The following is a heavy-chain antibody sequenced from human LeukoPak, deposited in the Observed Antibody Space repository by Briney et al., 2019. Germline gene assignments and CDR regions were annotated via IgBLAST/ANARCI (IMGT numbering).Heavy chain of an antibody. CDR1: GHTFTSCG. D-gene: IGHD3-22*01. V-gene: IGHV1-18*01. CDR2: ISAYNGNT. CDR3: ARDRPFYYDSSGYPYYFDY. Sequence: ASVKVSCKASGHTFTSCGISWVRQAPGQGLEWMGWISAYNGNTNYAQKLQGRVTMTTDTSTSTAYMELRSLRSDDTAVYYCARDRPFYYDSSGYPYYFDYWGQGTLVTVSS. J-gene: IGHJ4*02.